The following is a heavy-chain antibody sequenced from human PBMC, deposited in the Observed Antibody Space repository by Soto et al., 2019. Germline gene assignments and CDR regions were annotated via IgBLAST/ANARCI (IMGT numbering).Heavy chain of an antibody. V-gene: IGHV3-13*01. J-gene: IGHJ6*03. Sequence: GGSLRLSCAASGFTFSSYDMHWVRQATGKGLEWVSAIGTAGDTYYPGSVKGRFTISRENAKNSLYLQMNSLRAGDTAVYYCARGVSTYYYYYMDVWGKGTTVTV. CDR3: ARGVSTYYYYYMDV. CDR2: IGTAGDT. CDR1: GFTFSSYD.